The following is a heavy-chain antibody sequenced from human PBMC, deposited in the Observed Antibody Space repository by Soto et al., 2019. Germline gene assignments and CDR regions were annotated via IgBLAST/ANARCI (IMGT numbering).Heavy chain of an antibody. J-gene: IGHJ6*02. Sequence: GESLKISWNGSGYSFTSYWLSWERQMPGKGLEWMGRIDPRDSYTIYSQSFQGHVTITADKSISTPYLQWSRLKASDTAIYYCAREYSYVEGYCMDVWGPGTTVTVSS. D-gene: IGHD5-18*01. CDR2: IDPRDSYT. V-gene: IGHV5-10-1*01. CDR3: AREYSYVEGYCMDV. CDR1: GYSFTSYW.